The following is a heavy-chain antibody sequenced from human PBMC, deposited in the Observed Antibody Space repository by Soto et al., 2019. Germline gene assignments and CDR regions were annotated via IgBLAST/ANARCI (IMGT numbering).Heavy chain of an antibody. CDR1: GYTFNTYG. V-gene: IGHV1-18*01. Sequence: ASVKVSCKASGYTFNTYGINWVRQAPGQGLEWMGWISAYNGNTNYAEKVRGRVTMTTDTSTSTAYMELRGRRSDDTAVYYCARDFFGSGSYYEYAFDIWGQGTMVTVSS. J-gene: IGHJ3*02. CDR2: ISAYNGNT. D-gene: IGHD3-10*01. CDR3: ARDFFGSGSYYEYAFDI.